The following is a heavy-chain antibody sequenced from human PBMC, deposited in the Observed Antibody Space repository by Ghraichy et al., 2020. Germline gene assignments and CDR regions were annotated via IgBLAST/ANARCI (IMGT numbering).Heavy chain of an antibody. CDR2: ISYDGNNK. J-gene: IGHJ5*02. CDR3: AKSRVSGSSSWTNWFDP. V-gene: IGHV3-30*18. Sequence: GGSLRLSCAASGFTFSSYGMHWVRQAPGKGLEWVTIISYDGNNKYYTDSVKGRFTISRDNSKNTLYLQMNSLRAEDAAVYYCAKSRVSGSSSWTNWFDPWGQGTLVTVSS. D-gene: IGHD6-13*01. CDR1: GFTFSSYG.